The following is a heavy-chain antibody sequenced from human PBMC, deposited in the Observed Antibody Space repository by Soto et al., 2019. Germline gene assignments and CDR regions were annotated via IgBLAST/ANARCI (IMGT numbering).Heavy chain of an antibody. V-gene: IGHV1-69*13. D-gene: IGHD5-18*01. CDR2: IIPIFGTA. J-gene: IGHJ4*02. CDR1: GGTFSSYA. CDR3: AKGGYTFGFLFDS. Sequence: ASVKVSCKASGGTFSSYAISWVRQAPGQGLEWMGGIIPIFGTANYAQKFQGRVTITADESTSTAYMELSSLRAEDTAVYYCAKGGYTFGFLFDSWGQGTLVTVSS.